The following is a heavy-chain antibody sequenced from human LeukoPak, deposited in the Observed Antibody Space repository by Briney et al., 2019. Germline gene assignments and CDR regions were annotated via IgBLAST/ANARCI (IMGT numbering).Heavy chain of an antibody. V-gene: IGHV3-23*01. D-gene: IGHD3-10*01. J-gene: IGHJ5*02. CDR1: GLTFSNSA. CDR2: ISGETNNT. CDR3: AKRYSDGGFDP. Sequence: PGGSLRLSCVAPGLTFSNSAMTWVRQGPGKGLEWVSSISGETNNTYYSDSVKGRFTVSRDNSKNTVFLQMNDLTIEDTAIYYCAKRYSDGGFDPWGQGTLVTVSS.